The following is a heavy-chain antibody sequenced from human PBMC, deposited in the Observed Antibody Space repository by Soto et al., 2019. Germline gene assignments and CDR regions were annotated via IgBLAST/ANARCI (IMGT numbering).Heavy chain of an antibody. CDR3: AKDKFGSSSPSPAGMDV. CDR1: GFTFSSYA. V-gene: IGHV3-23*01. CDR2: ISGSGGST. Sequence: EVQLLESGGGLVQPGGSLRLSCAASGFTFSSYAMSWVRQAPGKGLEWVSAISGSGGSTYYTDSVKGRFTISRDNSKNTLYLQMNSLRAEDTAVYYCAKDKFGSSSPSPAGMDVWGQGTTVTVSS. D-gene: IGHD3-10*01. J-gene: IGHJ6*02.